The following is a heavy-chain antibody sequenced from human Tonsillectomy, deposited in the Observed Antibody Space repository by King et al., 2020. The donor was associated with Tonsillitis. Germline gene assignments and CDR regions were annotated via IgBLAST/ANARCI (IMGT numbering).Heavy chain of an antibody. CDR1: GFTFSSYS. CDR3: AKTPFAVVTFGGVDY. D-gene: IGHD3-16*01. CDR2: ISSGSSYI. J-gene: IGHJ4*02. Sequence: QLVQSGGGLVKPGGSLRLSCAASGFTFSSYSMNWVRQAPGKGLEWVSIISSGSSYIYYADSVKGRFTISRDNAKNSLYLQMNSLRAEDTAVYYCAKTPFAVVTFGGVDYWGQGTLVTVSS. V-gene: IGHV3-21*06.